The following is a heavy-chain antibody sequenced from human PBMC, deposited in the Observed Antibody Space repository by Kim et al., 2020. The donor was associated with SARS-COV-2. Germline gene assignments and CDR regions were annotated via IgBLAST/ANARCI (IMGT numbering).Heavy chain of an antibody. V-gene: IGHV1-24*01. CDR1: GYTLTELS. J-gene: IGHJ4*02. CDR3: ATGFTYYYDSSGYKGY. CDR2: FDPEDGET. D-gene: IGHD3-22*01. Sequence: ASVKVSCKVSGYTLTELSMHWVRQAPGKGLEWMGGFDPEDGETIYAQKFQGRVTMTEDTSTDTAYMELSSLRSEDTAVYYCATGFTYYYDSSGYKGYWGQGTLVTVSS.